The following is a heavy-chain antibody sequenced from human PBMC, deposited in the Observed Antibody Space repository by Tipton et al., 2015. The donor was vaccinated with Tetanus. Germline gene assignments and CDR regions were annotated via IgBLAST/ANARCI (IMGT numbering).Heavy chain of an antibody. Sequence: TLSLTCIVSGGSLFSGSFYWAWIRQPPGKGLEWIGNVYYNGNTYYLSSLETRATISADTSKNQFSLSLRSVTAADTAVYFCARGLIDDFLGSRIYFDSRGPGTLVTVSS. CDR1: GGSLFSGSFY. V-gene: IGHV4-39*01. D-gene: IGHD3-16*01. CDR3: ARGLIDDFLGSRIYFDS. J-gene: IGHJ4*02. CDR2: VYYNGNT.